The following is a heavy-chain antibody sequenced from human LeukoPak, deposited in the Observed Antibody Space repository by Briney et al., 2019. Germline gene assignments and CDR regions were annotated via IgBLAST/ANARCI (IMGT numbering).Heavy chain of an antibody. CDR1: ELTFNYYG. Sequence: GGTLRLSCAASELTFNYYGMSSVRQAPGKGLEWVSGISGSGGSTYYADSVKGRFTISRDNSKNTLYLQMNSLRAEDTAVYYCAKNIRTEGNYYYYMDVWGTGTTVTVSS. J-gene: IGHJ6*03. D-gene: IGHD2/OR15-2a*01. CDR2: ISGSGGST. CDR3: AKNIRTEGNYYYYMDV. V-gene: IGHV3-23*01.